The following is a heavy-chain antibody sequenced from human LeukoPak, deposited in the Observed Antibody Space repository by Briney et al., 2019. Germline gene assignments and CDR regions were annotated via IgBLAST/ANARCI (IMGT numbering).Heavy chain of an antibody. D-gene: IGHD5-24*01. Sequence: PGGSLRLSCAASGFTFSNYAMSWVRQAPGKALEWVSAITSGGGTTYYAGSVKGRFTISRDNSKNTLYLQMNSLRAEDTAVYYCARSDLGTITAGPFNYWGQGTLVAVSS. CDR1: GFTFSNYA. CDR2: ITSGGGTT. V-gene: IGHV3-23*01. CDR3: ARSDLGTITAGPFNY. J-gene: IGHJ4*02.